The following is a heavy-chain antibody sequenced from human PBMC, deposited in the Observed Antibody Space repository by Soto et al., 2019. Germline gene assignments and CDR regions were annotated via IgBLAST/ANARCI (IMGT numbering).Heavy chain of an antibody. CDR1: GYTFTSYG. CDR2: ISAYNGNT. D-gene: IGHD3-16*02. V-gene: IGHV1-18*01. Sequence: GASVKVSCKASGYTFTSYGISWVRQALGQGLEWMGWISAYNGNTNYAQKLQGRVTMTTDTSTSTAYMELRSLRSDDTAVYYCANFFDDYIWGSYRPSAPNPVWGQGTLVTAPQ. J-gene: IGHJ4*02. CDR3: ANFFDDYIWGSYRPSAPNPV.